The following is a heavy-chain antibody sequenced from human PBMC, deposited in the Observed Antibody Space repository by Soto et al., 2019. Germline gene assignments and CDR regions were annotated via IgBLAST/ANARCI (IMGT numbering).Heavy chain of an antibody. D-gene: IGHD1-1*01. Sequence: QVQLQEWGAGLLKPSETLSLTCAVYGGSVSSGRYYWGWIRLPPGMGLEWIGEMSHSGGTHFNPSLKSRDTIAVDTYKNQYSLKMSSVTAADTALYYCARVERGTATTVVDAFDIWGQGTMVTVSS. J-gene: IGHJ3*02. CDR3: ARVERGTATTVVDAFDI. CDR1: GGSVSSGRYY. V-gene: IGHV4-34*01. CDR2: MSHSGGT.